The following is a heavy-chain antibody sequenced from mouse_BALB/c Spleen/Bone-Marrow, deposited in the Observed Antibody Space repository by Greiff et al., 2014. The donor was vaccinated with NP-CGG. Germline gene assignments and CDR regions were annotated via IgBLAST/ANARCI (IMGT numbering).Heavy chain of an antibody. V-gene: IGHV1S81*02. J-gene: IGHJ2*01. CDR2: IYPSNGHT. CDR3: ARYDYSFDY. D-gene: IGHD2-12*01. Sequence: QVQLQQSGTELVKPGASVKLSCKASGYTFTSYWMHWVKQRPGQGLEWIGEIYPSNGHTNYDENFRSKATLTVDKSSSTAYMQLSSLTSEDSAVYFCARYDYSFDYWGQGTPLTVSA. CDR1: GYTFTSYW.